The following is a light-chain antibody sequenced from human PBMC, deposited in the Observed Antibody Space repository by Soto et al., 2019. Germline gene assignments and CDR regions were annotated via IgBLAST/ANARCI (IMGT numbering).Light chain of an antibody. J-gene: IGKJ1*01. Sequence: ENVLTQSPGTLSLSPGERATLSCRASQSVSSSYLAWYQQTPGQAPRLLIYGASSRATGIPDRFSGSGSGTDFTLTISRLEPEDFAVYYCQQYGNSRAFGQGTKVEIK. CDR2: GAS. CDR1: QSVSSSY. CDR3: QQYGNSRA. V-gene: IGKV3-20*01.